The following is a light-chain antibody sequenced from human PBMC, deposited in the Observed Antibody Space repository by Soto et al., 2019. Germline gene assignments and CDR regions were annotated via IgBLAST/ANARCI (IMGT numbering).Light chain of an antibody. J-gene: IGKJ4*01. CDR1: QSTNNW. CDR3: QHYDTYPLT. CDR2: DAS. V-gene: IGKV1-5*01. Sequence: DVQMTQSPSSLSASVGDRVTITCRASQSTNNWLAWYQQKPGKAPKFLIYDASTLETGVPSRFSGSASGTEFTLTISGLQPEDVASYYCQHYDTYPLTFGGGTRVELK.